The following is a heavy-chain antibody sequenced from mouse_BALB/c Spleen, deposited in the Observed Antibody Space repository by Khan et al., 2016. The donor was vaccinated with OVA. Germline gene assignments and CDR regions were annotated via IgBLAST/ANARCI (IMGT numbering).Heavy chain of an antibody. CDR1: RYTFTDYG. Sequence: QIQLVQSGPELKKPGETVKISCKASRYTFTDYGMNWVKQAPGKGLKWMGWINTYTGQPTYADDFKGRFAFSLETSATTVFLQINYLKNEDMATYYCARSRGNYLLDHWGQGSTLTVSS. CDR3: ARSRGNYLLDH. D-gene: IGHD2-1*01. V-gene: IGHV9-1*02. CDR2: INTYTGQP. J-gene: IGHJ2*01.